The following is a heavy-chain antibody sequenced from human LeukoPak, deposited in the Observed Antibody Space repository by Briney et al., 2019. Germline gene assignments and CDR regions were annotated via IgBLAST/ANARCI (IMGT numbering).Heavy chain of an antibody. V-gene: IGHV4-34*01. CDR2: INHSGST. J-gene: IGHJ4*02. Sequence: PSETLSLTCAVYGGSFSGYYWSWIRQPPGKGLEWIGEINHSGSTNYNPSLKSRVTISVDTSKNQFSLKLSSVTAADTAVYYCARGQRGGYFDYWGQGTLVTVSS. CDR3: ARGQRGGYFDY. CDR1: GGSFSGYY. D-gene: IGHD3-16*01.